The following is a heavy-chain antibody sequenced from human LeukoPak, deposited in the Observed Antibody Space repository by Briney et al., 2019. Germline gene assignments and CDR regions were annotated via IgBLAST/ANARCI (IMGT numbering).Heavy chain of an antibody. J-gene: IGHJ4*02. V-gene: IGHV4-31*03. D-gene: IGHD3-16*01. CDR2: ISYGGNT. Sequence: SQTLSLTCTVSGGSISSSGYYWSWIRQHPGKGLEWIGYISYGGNTYYNPSLRSRVTISADTYKNQFSLKLSSMTGADTAVYYCARERSLYYFDHWGQGTLVTVSS. CDR3: ARERSLYYFDH. CDR1: GGSISSSGYY.